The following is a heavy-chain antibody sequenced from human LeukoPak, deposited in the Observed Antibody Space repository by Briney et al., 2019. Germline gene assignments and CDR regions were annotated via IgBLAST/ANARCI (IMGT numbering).Heavy chain of an antibody. CDR2: IWYDGSNK. D-gene: IGHD2-15*01. J-gene: IGHJ4*02. V-gene: IGHV3-33*06. Sequence: GRSLRLSCAASGFTFISYDMHWVRQAPGKGLESVAVIWYDGSNKYYADSVKGRFTISRDNSKNTLYLQMNRLRAEDTAVYYCAKRHAEKYLSGDTYFLHYSDYWGQGTLVTVSS. CDR1: GFTFISYD. CDR3: AKRHAEKYLSGDTYFLHYSDY.